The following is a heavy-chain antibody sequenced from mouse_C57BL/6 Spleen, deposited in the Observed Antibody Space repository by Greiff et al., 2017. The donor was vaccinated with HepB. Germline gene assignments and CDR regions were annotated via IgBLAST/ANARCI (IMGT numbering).Heavy chain of an antibody. CDR1: GFTFSSYA. Sequence: EVQRVESGGGLVKPGGSLKLSCAASGFTFSSYAMSWVRQTPEKRLEWVATISDGGSYTYYPDNVKGRFTISRDNAKNNLYLQMSHLKSEDTAMYYCARDKDLLLRTLDYWGQGTTLTVSS. CDR2: ISDGGSYT. J-gene: IGHJ2*01. V-gene: IGHV5-4*01. CDR3: ARDKDLLLRTLDY. D-gene: IGHD1-1*01.